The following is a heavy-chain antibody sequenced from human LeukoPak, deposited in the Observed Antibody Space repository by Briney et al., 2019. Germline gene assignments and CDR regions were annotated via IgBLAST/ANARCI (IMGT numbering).Heavy chain of an antibody. CDR1: GFTFSSHG. V-gene: IGHV3-23*01. CDR3: ARGGVSDAFDI. Sequence: GGSLRLSCAASGFTFSSHGMNWVRQAPGKGLEWVSGSSSIGGRTYYADSVKGRFTVTRDNSKNTLYLQMNSLRAEDTAVYYCARGGVSDAFDIWGQGTMVIVSS. CDR2: SSSIGGRT. J-gene: IGHJ3*02. D-gene: IGHD6-13*01.